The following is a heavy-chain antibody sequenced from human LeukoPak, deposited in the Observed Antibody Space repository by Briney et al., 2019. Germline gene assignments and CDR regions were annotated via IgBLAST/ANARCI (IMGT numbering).Heavy chain of an antibody. J-gene: IGHJ6*04. Sequence: PSETLSLTCTVSGGSISSYYWSWIRQPPGKGLEWIGYIYYSGSTNYNPSLKSRVTISVDTSKNQFSLKLSSVTAADTAVYYCARDRIAAVGTYYYYYGMDVWGKGTTVTVSS. D-gene: IGHD6-13*01. CDR2: IYYSGST. CDR3: ARDRIAAVGTYYYYYGMDV. CDR1: GGSISSYY. V-gene: IGHV4-59*01.